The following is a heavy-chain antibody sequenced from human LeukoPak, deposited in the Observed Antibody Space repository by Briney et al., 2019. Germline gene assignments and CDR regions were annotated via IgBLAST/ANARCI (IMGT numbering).Heavy chain of an antibody. V-gene: IGHV3-9*01. Sequence: GGSLRLSCAASGFTFSSYWMHWVRQAPGKGLEWVSGISWNSGSIGYADSVKGRFTISRDNAKNSLYLQMNSLRAEDTALYYCAKGAAAAGRPAFDYWGQGTLVTVSS. CDR2: ISWNSGSI. J-gene: IGHJ4*02. CDR3: AKGAAAAGRPAFDY. CDR1: GFTFSSYW. D-gene: IGHD6-13*01.